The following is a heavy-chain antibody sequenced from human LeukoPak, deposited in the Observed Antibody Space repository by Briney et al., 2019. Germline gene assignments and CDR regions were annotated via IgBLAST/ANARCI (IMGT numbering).Heavy chain of an antibody. CDR2: IYYSGST. J-gene: IGHJ6*02. CDR1: GGSISSGDYY. Sequence: SQTLSLTCTVSGGSISSGDYYWSWIRRPPGKGLEWIGYIYYSGSTYYNPSLKSRVTISVDTSKNQFSLKLSSVTAADTAVYYCARGLIGLAAAGTGDYYYYGMDVWGQGTTVTVSS. CDR3: ARGLIGLAAAGTGDYYYYGMDV. D-gene: IGHD6-13*01. V-gene: IGHV4-30-4*01.